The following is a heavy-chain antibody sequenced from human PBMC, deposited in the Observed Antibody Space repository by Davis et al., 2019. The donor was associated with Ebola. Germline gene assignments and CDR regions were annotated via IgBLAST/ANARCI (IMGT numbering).Heavy chain of an antibody. CDR1: GGSFSGYY. CDR3: ARGRVVVYAITYYCYYGMDV. Sequence: SETLSLTCAVYGGSFSGYYWSWIRQPPGKGLEWIGEINHSGSTNYNPSLKSRVTISVDTSKNQFSLKLSSVTAADTAVYYCARGRVVVYAITYYCYYGMDVWGQGTTVTVSS. CDR2: INHSGST. J-gene: IGHJ6*02. V-gene: IGHV4-34*01. D-gene: IGHD2-8*02.